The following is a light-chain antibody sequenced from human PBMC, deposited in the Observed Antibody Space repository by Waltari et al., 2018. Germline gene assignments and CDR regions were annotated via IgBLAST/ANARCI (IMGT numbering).Light chain of an antibody. CDR1: QRVSSSY. Sequence: EIVLTQSPGTLSLSPGERATLSCRASQRVSSSYLAWYQQKPGQAPRLLIYGASSRATGIPDRFSGSGSGTDFTLTISSLQSEDFAVYYCQQYNNWPPWTFGQGTKVEIK. CDR3: QQYNNWPPWT. CDR2: GAS. J-gene: IGKJ1*01. V-gene: IGKV3-20*01.